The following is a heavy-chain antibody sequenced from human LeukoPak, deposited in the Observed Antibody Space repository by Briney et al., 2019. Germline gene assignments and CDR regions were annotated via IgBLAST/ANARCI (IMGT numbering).Heavy chain of an antibody. J-gene: IGHJ4*02. D-gene: IGHD6-19*01. Sequence: GGSLRLSCAASGFTFSSYGMHWVRRAPGKGLEWVAVIWYDGSNKYYADSVKGRFTISRDNSKNTLYLQMNSLRAEDTAVYYCARDRWLEGALDYWGQGTLVTVSS. V-gene: IGHV3-33*01. CDR3: ARDRWLEGALDY. CDR1: GFTFSSYG. CDR2: IWYDGSNK.